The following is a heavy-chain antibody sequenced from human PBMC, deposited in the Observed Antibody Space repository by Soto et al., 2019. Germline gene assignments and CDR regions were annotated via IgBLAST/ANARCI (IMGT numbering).Heavy chain of an antibody. J-gene: IGHJ4*02. CDR2: ISDDGDST. D-gene: IGHD5-12*01. CDR3: AKRSGYQEAAYLDY. CDR1: RFTFSSYG. V-gene: IGHV3-23*01. Sequence: EVQLLESGGDLVQPGGSLRLSCAVSRFTFSSYGMNWVRQAPGEGLEWVSSISDDGDSTYYADSVKGRFTISRDNSKNTLYLQMNSLRADDTAVYYCAKRSGYQEAAYLDYWGQGTLVTVSS.